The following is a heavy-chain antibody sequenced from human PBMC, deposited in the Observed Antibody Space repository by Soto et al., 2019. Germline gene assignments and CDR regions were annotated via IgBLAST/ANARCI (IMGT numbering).Heavy chain of an antibody. J-gene: IGHJ4*02. CDR2: IIPIFGTA. CDR3: ATIVGATGVDY. D-gene: IGHD1-26*01. CDR1: GGTFSSYA. V-gene: IGHV1-69*06. Sequence: SVKVSCKASGGTFSSYAISWVRQAPGQGLEWMGGIIPIFGTANYAQKFQGRVTITADKSTSTAYMELSSLRSEDTAVYYCATIVGATGVDYWGQGTLVTVSS.